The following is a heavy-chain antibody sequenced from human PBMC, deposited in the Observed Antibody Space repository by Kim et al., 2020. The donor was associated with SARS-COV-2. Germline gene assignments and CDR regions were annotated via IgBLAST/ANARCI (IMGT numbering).Heavy chain of an antibody. D-gene: IGHD6-13*01. CDR3: ARETPIAAAGTGYYYGMDV. V-gene: IGHV3-53*01. CDR2: IYSGGST. Sequence: GGSLRLSCAASGFTVSSNYMSWVRQAPGKGLECVSVIYSGGSTYYADSVKGRFTISRDNSKNTLYLQMNSLRAEDTAVYYCARETPIAAAGTGYYYGMDVWGQGTTVTVSS. J-gene: IGHJ6*02. CDR1: GFTVSSNY.